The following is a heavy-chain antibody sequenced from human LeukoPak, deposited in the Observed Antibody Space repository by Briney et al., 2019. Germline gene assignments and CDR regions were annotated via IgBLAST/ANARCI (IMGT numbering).Heavy chain of an antibody. V-gene: IGHV4-34*01. Sequence: SETLSLTCAVYGGSFSGYYWSWIRQPPGKGLEWIGEINHSGSTNYNPSLKSRVTISVDTSKNQFSLKLSSVTAADTAVYYCARGLTTYSSVRSYAFDIWGQGTMVTVSS. J-gene: IGHJ3*02. CDR1: GGSFSGYY. D-gene: IGHD3-22*01. CDR3: ARGLTTYSSVRSYAFDI. CDR2: INHSGST.